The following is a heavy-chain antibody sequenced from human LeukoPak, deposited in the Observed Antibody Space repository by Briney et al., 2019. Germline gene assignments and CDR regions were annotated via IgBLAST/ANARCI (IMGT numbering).Heavy chain of an antibody. D-gene: IGHD3-10*01. V-gene: IGHV3-15*01. CDR3: ATEGGSGSYYGDDAFDM. CDR2: VKSKADDGTT. Sequence: GGSLRLSCAASGFTVSNAWMTWVRQAPGKGLEWVGRVKSKADDGTTDYAAPVQGRFTISRDDSKNTLSLQMNSLKTEDTAVYYCATEGGSGSYYGDDAFDMWGQGTMVTVSS. CDR1: GFTVSNAW. J-gene: IGHJ3*02.